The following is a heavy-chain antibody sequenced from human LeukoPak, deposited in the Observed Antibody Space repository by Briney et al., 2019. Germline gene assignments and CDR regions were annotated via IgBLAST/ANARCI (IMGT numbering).Heavy chain of an antibody. Sequence: ASVKVSCKASGGTFSDYALNWVRQAPGQGLEWMGVFIPILGTANSTQKFQGRVTITADISTNTVYMELRSLRSDDTAVYYCARVIRGYFDYWGQGTLVTVSS. D-gene: IGHD2/OR15-2a*01. CDR1: GGTFSDYA. V-gene: IGHV1-69*10. CDR2: FIPILGTA. J-gene: IGHJ4*02. CDR3: ARVIRGYFDY.